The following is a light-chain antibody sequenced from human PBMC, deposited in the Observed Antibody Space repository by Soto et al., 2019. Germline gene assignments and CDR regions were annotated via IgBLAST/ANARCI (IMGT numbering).Light chain of an antibody. CDR1: QSIHTW. CDR3: QQYERYPYT. V-gene: IGKV1-5*01. J-gene: IGKJ2*01. Sequence: DIQMTQSPSTLSASVGDRATISCRASQSIHTWLAWYQQKPGKAPNLLIFDASDVASGVSSRFSGSGSGADITLTISRLHDDVFATYCCQQYERYPYTFGRGTRLEIK. CDR2: DAS.